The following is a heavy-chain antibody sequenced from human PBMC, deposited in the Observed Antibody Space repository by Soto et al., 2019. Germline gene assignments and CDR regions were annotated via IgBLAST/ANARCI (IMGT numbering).Heavy chain of an antibody. V-gene: IGHV6-1*01. J-gene: IGHJ6*02. D-gene: IGHD1-1*01. CDR1: GDSVSSNSAA. CDR2: TYYRSKWYN. Sequence: PSQTLSLTCAISGDSVSSNSAAWNWIRQSPSRGLEWLGRTYYRSKWYNDYAVSVKSRITINPDTSKNQFSLQLNSVTPEDTAVYYCARGKVRLQLERPSDYYYGMDVRGQGSTVTVPS. CDR3: ARGKVRLQLERPSDYYYGMDV.